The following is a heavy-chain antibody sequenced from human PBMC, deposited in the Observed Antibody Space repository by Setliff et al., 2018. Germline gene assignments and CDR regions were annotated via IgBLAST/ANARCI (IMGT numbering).Heavy chain of an antibody. CDR1: GYTFTSYG. D-gene: IGHD5-18*01. Sequence: VASVKVSCKASGYTFTSYGISWVRQAPGQGLEWVGWISVYNGDTNYAQKFQGRVTLTTDTSTSTAYMELRSLTSDDSAFYYCARAPSVELVTIRTNSWFTYWGQGTLVTVSS. V-gene: IGHV1-18*01. J-gene: IGHJ4*02. CDR2: ISVYNGDT. CDR3: ARAPSVELVTIRTNSWFTY.